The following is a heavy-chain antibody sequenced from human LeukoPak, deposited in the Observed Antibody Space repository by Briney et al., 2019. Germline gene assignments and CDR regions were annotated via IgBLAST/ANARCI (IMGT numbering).Heavy chain of an antibody. J-gene: IGHJ4*02. CDR3: ARGSIAARRSGGFDY. V-gene: IGHV1-18*01. D-gene: IGHD6-6*01. CDR1: GYTFTSYG. Sequence: ASVKVSCKASGYTFTSYGISWVRQAPGQGLEWMGWISAYNGNTNYAQKLQGRVTMTTDTSTSTAYMELRSLRSDDTAVYYCARGSIAARRSGGFDYWGQGTLVTVSS. CDR2: ISAYNGNT.